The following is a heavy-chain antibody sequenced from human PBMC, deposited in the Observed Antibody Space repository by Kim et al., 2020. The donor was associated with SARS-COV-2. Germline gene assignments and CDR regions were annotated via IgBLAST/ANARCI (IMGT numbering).Heavy chain of an antibody. D-gene: IGHD3-3*01. J-gene: IGHJ6*02. CDR2: LNLGNGNT. Sequence: ASVKVSCKASGYDFISYGIHWVRQAPGQRLEWMGWLNLGNGNTKYSQRFQGRITISSDTSASVVYMELTSLRSEDTAVYSCARGSPYDFTAYYGLDPWGQ. V-gene: IGHV1-3*01. CDR3: ARGSPYDFTAYYGLDP. CDR1: GYDFISYG.